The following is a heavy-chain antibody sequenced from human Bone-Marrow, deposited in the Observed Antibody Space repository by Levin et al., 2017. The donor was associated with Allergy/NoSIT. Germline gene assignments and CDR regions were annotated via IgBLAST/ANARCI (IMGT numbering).Heavy chain of an antibody. CDR3: ASRPTIIAGDY. J-gene: IGHJ4*02. CDR2: IYHSGST. CDR1: GYSITSGYY. V-gene: IGHV4-38-2*01. Sequence: PSETLSLTCVVSGYSITSGYYWGWIRQPPGKGLEWIGSIYHSGSTYYNPSLSSRVTISVDTSKNQFSLKLSSVTAADTAVYYCASRPTIIAGDYWGQGTLVTVSS. D-gene: IGHD5-24*01.